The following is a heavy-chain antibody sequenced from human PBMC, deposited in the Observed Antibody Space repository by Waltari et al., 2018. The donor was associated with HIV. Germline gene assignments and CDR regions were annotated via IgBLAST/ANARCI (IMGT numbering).Heavy chain of an antibody. CDR1: GGSISSSSYY. D-gene: IGHD3-10*01. V-gene: IGHV4-39*01. CDR3: ARLSYYYGSGSYSSFDY. Sequence: QLQLQESGPGLVKPSEPLSLTCTVSGGSISSSSYYWGWIRQPPGKGLEWIGSIYYSGSTYYNPSLKSRVTISVDTSKNQFSLKLSSVTAADTAVYYCARLSYYYGSGSYSSFDYWGQGTLVTVSS. CDR2: IYYSGST. J-gene: IGHJ4*02.